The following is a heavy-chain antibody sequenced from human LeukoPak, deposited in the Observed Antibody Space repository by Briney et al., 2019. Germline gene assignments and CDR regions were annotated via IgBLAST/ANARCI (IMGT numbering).Heavy chain of an antibody. Sequence: GGSLRLSCAASGFTFSSYAMHWVRQAPGKGLEWVAVISYDGSNKYCADSVKGRFTISRDNSKNTLYLQMNSLRAEDTAVYYCARDFQFDPWGQGTLVTVSS. J-gene: IGHJ5*02. CDR1: GFTFSSYA. V-gene: IGHV3-30-3*01. CDR2: ISYDGSNK. CDR3: ARDFQFDP.